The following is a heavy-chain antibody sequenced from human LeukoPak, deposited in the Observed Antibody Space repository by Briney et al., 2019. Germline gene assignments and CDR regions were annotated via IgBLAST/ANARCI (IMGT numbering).Heavy chain of an antibody. Sequence: GGSLRLSCAASGFTFSSYAMSWVRQAPGKGLEWVSAISGSGGSTYYADSVKGRFTISRDNAKNSLYLQMNSLRAEDTAVYYCARHLDGYKSFEYWGQGTLVTVSS. D-gene: IGHD5-24*01. CDR1: GFTFSSYA. V-gene: IGHV3-23*01. CDR3: ARHLDGYKSFEY. CDR2: ISGSGGST. J-gene: IGHJ4*02.